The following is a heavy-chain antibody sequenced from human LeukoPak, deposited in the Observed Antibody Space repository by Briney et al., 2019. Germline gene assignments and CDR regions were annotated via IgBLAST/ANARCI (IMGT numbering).Heavy chain of an antibody. V-gene: IGHV1-24*01. CDR2: FDPEDGET. J-gene: IGHJ1*01. D-gene: IGHD3-22*01. CDR1: GYTLTELS. Sequence: VASVTVSCKVSGYTLTELSMHWVRQAPGKGLEWMGGFDPEDGETIYAQKFQGRVTMTEDTSTDTAYMELSSLRSEDTAVYYCAAFTYYYDSSGYSQYFQHWGQGTLVTVSS. CDR3: AAFTYYYDSSGYSQYFQH.